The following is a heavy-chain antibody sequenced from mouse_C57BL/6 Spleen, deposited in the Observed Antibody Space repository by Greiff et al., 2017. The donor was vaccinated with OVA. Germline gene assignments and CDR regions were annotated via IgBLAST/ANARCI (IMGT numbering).Heavy chain of an antibody. CDR1: GFTFSSYA. CDR2: ISDGGSYT. CDR3: ARSRPLYAMDY. Sequence: EVKVEESGGGLVKPGGSLKLSCAASGFTFSSYAMSWVRQTPEKRLEWVATISDGGSYTYYPDNVKGRFPISRDNAKNNLYLQMSHLKSEDTAMYYCARSRPLYAMDYWGQGTSVTVSS. V-gene: IGHV5-4*03. J-gene: IGHJ4*01.